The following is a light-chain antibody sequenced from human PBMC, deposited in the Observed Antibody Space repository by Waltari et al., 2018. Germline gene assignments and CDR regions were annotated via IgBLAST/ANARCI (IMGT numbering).Light chain of an antibody. Sequence: QTVVTQEPSVSVSSGGTVTLTCALSSGSLSTTSYATWYQQTPGQAPRTLVYKANARSSGVPDRFSGSILGNTAALTITGAQADDESDYYCALYMGSGIWVFGGGTRLTVL. CDR1: SGSLSTTSY. J-gene: IGLJ3*02. CDR2: KAN. CDR3: ALYMGSGIWV. V-gene: IGLV8-61*01.